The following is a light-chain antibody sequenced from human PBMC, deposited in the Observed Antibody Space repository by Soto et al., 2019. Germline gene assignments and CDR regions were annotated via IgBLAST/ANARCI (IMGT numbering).Light chain of an antibody. CDR3: GTWDSSLSAGRV. Sequence: QSVLTQPPSVSAAPGQKVTISCSGSSSNIGNNYVSWYQHLPGTAPKLLIYDNNKRPSGIPDRFSGSKSDTSATLGITGLQTGDEADYYCGTWDSSLSAGRVFGGGTKLTVL. CDR2: DNN. J-gene: IGLJ2*01. CDR1: SSNIGNNY. V-gene: IGLV1-51*01.